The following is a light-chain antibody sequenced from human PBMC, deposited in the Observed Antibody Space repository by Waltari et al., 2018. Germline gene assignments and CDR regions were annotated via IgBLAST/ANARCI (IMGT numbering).Light chain of an antibody. Sequence: DIQMTQSPSTLSASVGARVTITCRASQRISNWLAWYQQKPGKAPKLLIYKASKLENGVPSRFSGSGSGTEFTLTSSSLQPDDFAAYYCQQYDSFPLTFGGGTNVEV. J-gene: IGKJ4*01. CDR3: QQYDSFPLT. CDR2: KAS. CDR1: QRISNW. V-gene: IGKV1-5*03.